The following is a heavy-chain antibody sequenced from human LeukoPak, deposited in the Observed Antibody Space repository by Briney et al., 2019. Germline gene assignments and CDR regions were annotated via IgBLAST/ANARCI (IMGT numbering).Heavy chain of an antibody. Sequence: SETLSLTCTVSGGSVSSNNFYWGWIRQTPGKGLEWVGNVFFSGGSSYNPSLKNRVTMSVDTSKNQFSLKLNSVTAADTAVYYCARGGPMTVLLITADWFFDLWGCGTLVTVSS. CDR1: GGSVSSNNFY. D-gene: IGHD3-22*01. J-gene: IGHJ2*01. CDR3: ARGGPMTVLLITADWFFDL. V-gene: IGHV4-39*01. CDR2: VFFSGGS.